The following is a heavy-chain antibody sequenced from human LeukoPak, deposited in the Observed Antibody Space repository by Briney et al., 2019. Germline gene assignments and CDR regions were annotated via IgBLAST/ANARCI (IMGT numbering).Heavy chain of an antibody. V-gene: IGHV3-23*01. Sequence: EGSLRLSCAASGFTFSSYGMSWVRQAPGEGLEWVSGISGSGGSTYYADSVKGRFTISRDNSKNTVYLQMNSLRVEDTAVYYCAKDDAWLQYGNWGRGTLVTVSS. CDR3: AKDDAWLQYGN. J-gene: IGHJ4*02. CDR2: ISGSGGST. CDR1: GFTFSSYG. D-gene: IGHD5-24*01.